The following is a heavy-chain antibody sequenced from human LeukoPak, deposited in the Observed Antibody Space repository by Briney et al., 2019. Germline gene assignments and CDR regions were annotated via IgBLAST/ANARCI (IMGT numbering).Heavy chain of an antibody. J-gene: IGHJ5*02. D-gene: IGHD5-18*01. V-gene: IGHV4-30-2*05. CDR3: ARVLYSYGSLAWFDP. Sequence: SETLSLTCAVSGGSISSGGYSWSWIRQPPGKGLEWIGYIYYSGSTYYNPSLKSRVTISVDTSKNQFSLKLSSVTAADTAVYYCARVLYSYGSLAWFDPWGQGTLVTVSS. CDR2: IYYSGST. CDR1: GGSISSGGYS.